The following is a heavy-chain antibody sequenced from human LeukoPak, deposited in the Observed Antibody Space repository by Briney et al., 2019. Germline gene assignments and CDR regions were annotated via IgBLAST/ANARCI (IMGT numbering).Heavy chain of an antibody. CDR1: GFSLSTSGVG. J-gene: IGHJ6*03. CDR3: ARAQWNEYYDFWSGYGEYYYYMDV. V-gene: IGHV2-5*02. D-gene: IGHD3-3*01. CDR2: IYWDDDK. Sequence: SGPTLVNPTQTLTLTCTFSGFSLSTSGVGVGWIRQPPGKALEWLALIYWDDDKRYSPSLKSRLTITKDTSKNQVVLTMTNMDPVDTATYYCARAQWNEYYDFWSGYGEYYYYMDVWGKGTTVTVSS.